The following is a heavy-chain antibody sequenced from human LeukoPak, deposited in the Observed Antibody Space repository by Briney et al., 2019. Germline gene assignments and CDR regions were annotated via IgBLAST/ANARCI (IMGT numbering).Heavy chain of an antibody. V-gene: IGHV1-2*02. Sequence: ASVKVSCKASGYTFTGYYMHWVRQAPGQGLEWMGWINPNSGGTNYAQKFQGRVTMTRDTSISTAYMELSRLRSDDTAVYYCARDLGGEYYDILTGAFDYWGQGTLVTVSS. J-gene: IGHJ4*02. CDR3: ARDLGGEYYDILTGAFDY. CDR1: GYTFTGYY. D-gene: IGHD3-9*01. CDR2: INPNSGGT.